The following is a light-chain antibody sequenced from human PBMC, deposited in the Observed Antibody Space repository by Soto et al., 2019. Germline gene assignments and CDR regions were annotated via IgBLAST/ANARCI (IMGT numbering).Light chain of an antibody. Sequence: QSVLTQPPSTSGTPGQRVTISCSGGSLNIGTYTVSWYQQFPETAPKLLIYGSNQRPSGVPDRFSGSKSGTSASLSIGGLQSEDEADYYCAAWDDSLNGPTFGGGTKVTVL. CDR2: GSN. CDR1: SLNIGTYT. CDR3: AAWDDSLNGPT. J-gene: IGLJ2*01. V-gene: IGLV1-44*01.